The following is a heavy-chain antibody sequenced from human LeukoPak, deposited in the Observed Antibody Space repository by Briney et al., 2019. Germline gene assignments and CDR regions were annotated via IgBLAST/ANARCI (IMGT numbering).Heavy chain of an antibody. Sequence: SQTLSLTCAISGDSVSSNSAAWNWIKQSPSRGLEWLGRTYYRSKWYNDYAVSVKSRITINPDTSKSQFSLQLNSVTPEDTAVYYCARELYCSGGSCYLDWFDPWGQGTLVTVSS. V-gene: IGHV6-1*01. CDR2: TYYRSKWYN. D-gene: IGHD2-15*01. J-gene: IGHJ5*02. CDR1: GDSVSSNSAA. CDR3: ARELYCSGGSCYLDWFDP.